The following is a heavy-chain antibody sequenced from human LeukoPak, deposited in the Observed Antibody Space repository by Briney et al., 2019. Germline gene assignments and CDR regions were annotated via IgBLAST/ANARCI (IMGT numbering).Heavy chain of an antibody. CDR1: GGSISSYY. CDR3: ARFEVAGPLFDY. CDR2: IYYSGST. V-gene: IGHV4-59*01. D-gene: IGHD6-19*01. J-gene: IGHJ4*02. Sequence: SETLSLTCTVSGGSISSYYRSWIRQPPGKGLEWIGYIYYSGSTNYNPSLKSRVTISVDTSKNQFSLKLSSVTAADTAVYYCARFEVAGPLFDYWGQGTLVSVSS.